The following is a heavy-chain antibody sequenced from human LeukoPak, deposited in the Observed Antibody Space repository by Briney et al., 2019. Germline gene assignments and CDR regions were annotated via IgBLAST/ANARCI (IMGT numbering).Heavy chain of an antibody. J-gene: IGHJ6*02. V-gene: IGHV3-53*01. CDR2: IYSGGST. CDR3: ARDGHSSSWDRDLDYYYGMDV. D-gene: IGHD6-13*01. Sequence: GGSLRLSCAASGFTVSSNYMSWVRPAPGKGLEWVSVIYSGGSTYYADSVKGRFTISRDNSKNTLYLQMNSLRAEDTAVYYCARDGHSSSWDRDLDYYYGMDVWGQGTTVTVSS. CDR1: GFTVSSNY.